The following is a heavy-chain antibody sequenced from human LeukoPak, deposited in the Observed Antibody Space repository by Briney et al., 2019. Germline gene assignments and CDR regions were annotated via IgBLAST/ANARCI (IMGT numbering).Heavy chain of an antibody. CDR3: ARVAGGFWFDS. V-gene: IGHV4-59*12. D-gene: IGHD2-8*02. Sequence: PSETLSLTCIVSGGSMSSYYWSWIRQPPGKGLEWIGYMYYSGSTNYNYNPSLKSRVTISVDTSKSQFSLNLRSVTAADTAVYYCARVAGGFWFDSWGQGTLVTVSS. CDR1: GGSMSSYY. CDR2: MYYSGST. J-gene: IGHJ5*01.